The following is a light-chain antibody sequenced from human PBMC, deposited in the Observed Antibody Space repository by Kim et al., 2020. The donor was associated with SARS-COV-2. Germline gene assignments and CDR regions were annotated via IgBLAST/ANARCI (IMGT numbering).Light chain of an antibody. CDR2: GAS. CDR3: KQYGRSPLT. J-gene: IGKJ4*01. Sequence: RDALSCRASRKVCSSSLAWNKQNPARAPSLLIYGASTRPTGIQERFSGRGLRTDLPLTISGLEPEDVAVYYCKQYGRSPLTFGGGTKVDI. V-gene: IGKV3-20*01. CDR1: RKVCSSS.